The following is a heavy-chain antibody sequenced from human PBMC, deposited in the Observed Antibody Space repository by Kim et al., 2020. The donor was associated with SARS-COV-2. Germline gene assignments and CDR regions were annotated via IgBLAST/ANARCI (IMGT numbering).Heavy chain of an antibody. V-gene: IGHV5-51*04. D-gene: IGHD2-8*01. J-gene: IGHJ4*02. CDR1: GYSFTTYW. Sequence: GESLKISCQGFGYSFTTYWIGWVRQMPGKGLESVGIMYPGDSDTRYSPSFRGHVTISADKPIATAYLQWSSLKASDTAMYYCVRAPSGVSNPHYIDYWGQGNLGTVSS. CDR3: VRAPSGVSNPHYIDY. CDR2: MYPGDSDT.